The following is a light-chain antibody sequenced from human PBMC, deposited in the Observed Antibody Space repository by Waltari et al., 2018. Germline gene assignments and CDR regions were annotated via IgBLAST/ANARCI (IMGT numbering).Light chain of an antibody. CDR1: QRLTKFY. J-gene: IGKJ2*01. Sequence: VLTQSPGTLSLSPGETATLPCRASQRLTKFYLAWYQQKPGPAPRLLFYGASSRAAGIPERFSGSGSGTDFTLTISRLEPEDCAMYYCQQYGSSILYTFGQGTKLEIK. V-gene: IGKV3-20*01. CDR2: GAS. CDR3: QQYGSSILYT.